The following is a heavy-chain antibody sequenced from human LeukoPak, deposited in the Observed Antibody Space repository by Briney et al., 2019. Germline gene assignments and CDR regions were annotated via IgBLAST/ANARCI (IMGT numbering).Heavy chain of an antibody. CDR1: AFSFSTYW. J-gene: IGHJ6*03. CDR3: ARSPAGDAWPPAYYMDV. Sequence: GGSLRLSCAASAFSFSTYWMSWVRQAPGKGVEWVAHIKEDGTEKYYVGSVKGRFTISRDNAKKSLYLQMNSLRDDDTAVYFCARSPAGDAWPPAYYMDVWGKGTTVTVSS. D-gene: IGHD3-10*01. V-gene: IGHV3-7*01. CDR2: IKEDGTEK.